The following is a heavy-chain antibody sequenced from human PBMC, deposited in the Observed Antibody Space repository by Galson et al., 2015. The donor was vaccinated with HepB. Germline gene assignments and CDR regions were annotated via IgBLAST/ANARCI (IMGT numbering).Heavy chain of an antibody. V-gene: IGHV1-69*13. CDR3: ASHDSSGYYDFDL. CDR1: GGTFSSYA. J-gene: IGHJ2*01. Sequence: SVKVSCKASGGTFSSYAISWVRQAPGQGLEWMGGIIPIFGTANYAQKFQGRVTITADESTSTAYMELSSLRSEDTAVYYCASHDSSGYYDFDLWGRGTLVTVSS. CDR2: IIPIFGTA. D-gene: IGHD3-22*01.